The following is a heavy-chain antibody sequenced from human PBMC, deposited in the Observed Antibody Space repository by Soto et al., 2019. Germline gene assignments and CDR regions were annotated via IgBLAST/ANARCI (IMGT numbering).Heavy chain of an antibody. Sequence: GGSLRLSCAASGFTFSSYWMSWVRQAPGKGLEWVANIKQDGSEKYYVDSVKGRFTISRDNAKNSLYLQMNSLRAEDTAVYYCARVPPWFGESPPDYWGQGTLVTVSS. CDR1: GFTFSSYW. V-gene: IGHV3-7*01. CDR3: ARVPPWFGESPPDY. J-gene: IGHJ4*02. D-gene: IGHD3-10*01. CDR2: IKQDGSEK.